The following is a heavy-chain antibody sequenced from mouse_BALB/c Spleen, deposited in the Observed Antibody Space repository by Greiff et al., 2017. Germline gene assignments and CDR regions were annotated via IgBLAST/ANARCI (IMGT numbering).Heavy chain of an antibody. CDR3: ARVAY. CDR1: GYTFSSYW. CDR2: ILPGSGST. Sequence: VMLVESGPELEKPGASVKISCKATGYTFSSYWIEWVKQRPGHGLEWIGEILPGSGSTNYNEKFKGKATFTADTSSNTAYMQLSSLTSEDSAVYYCARVAYWGQGTLVTVSA. J-gene: IGHJ3*01. V-gene: IGHV1-9*01.